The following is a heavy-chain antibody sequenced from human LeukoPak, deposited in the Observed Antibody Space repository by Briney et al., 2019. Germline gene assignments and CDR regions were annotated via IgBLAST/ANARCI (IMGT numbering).Heavy chain of an antibody. V-gene: IGHV4-59*08. CDR2: IYYSGST. CDR3: ARAKGLQNPWFDP. CDR1: GFTFDDYG. J-gene: IGHJ5*02. Sequence: GSLRLSCAASGFTFDDYGMSWVRQAPGKGLEWIGYIYYSGSTNYNPSLKSRVTISVDTSKNQFSLKLSSVTAADTAVYYCARAKGLQNPWFDPWGQGTLVTVSS. D-gene: IGHD4-11*01.